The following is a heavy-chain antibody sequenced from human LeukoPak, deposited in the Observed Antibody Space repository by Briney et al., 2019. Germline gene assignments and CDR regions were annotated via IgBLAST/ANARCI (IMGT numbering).Heavy chain of an antibody. J-gene: IGHJ6*02. Sequence: SETLSLTCTVSGGSISSGGYYWSWIRQHPGKGLEWIGYIYYSGSTYYNPSLKSRVTISVDTSKNQFSLKLSSVTAADTAVYYCARVNGVVVAASIYYYYYYGMDVWGQGTTVTVSS. CDR2: IYYSGST. CDR1: GGSISSGGYY. CDR3: ARVNGVVVAASIYYYYYYGMDV. V-gene: IGHV4-31*03. D-gene: IGHD2-15*01.